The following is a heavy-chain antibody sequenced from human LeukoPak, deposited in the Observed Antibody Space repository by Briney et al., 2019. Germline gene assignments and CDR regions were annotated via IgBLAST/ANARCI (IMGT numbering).Heavy chain of an antibody. V-gene: IGHV4-34*01. Sequence: PSETLSLTCAVYGGSFSGYYWSWIRQPPGKGLEWIGGINHSGSTNYNPSLKSRVTILVDTSKNQFSLKLSSVTAADTAVYYCARGHSPVTTKVSYFQHWGQGTLVTVSS. CDR2: INHSGST. J-gene: IGHJ1*01. D-gene: IGHD4-17*01. CDR3: ARGHSPVTTKVSYFQH. CDR1: GGSFSGYY.